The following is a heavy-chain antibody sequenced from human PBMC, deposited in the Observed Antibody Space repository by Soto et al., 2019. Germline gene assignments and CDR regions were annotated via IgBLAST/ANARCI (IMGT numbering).Heavy chain of an antibody. CDR3: ARICGRSDLVATNLWLYYFDF. V-gene: IGHV2-26*01. CDR2: ILSNDEK. CDR1: GFSLTDAKMG. Sequence: QVTLKESGPVLVKPTETLTLTCTVSGFSLTDAKMGVVWIRQPPGKALEWLAHILSNDEKYYNASLKSRLTLSKDTSKSQVVLTVTNVDPVDTATYYCARICGRSDLVATNLWLYYFDFWGQGTLVTVSS. J-gene: IGHJ4*02. D-gene: IGHD1-26*01.